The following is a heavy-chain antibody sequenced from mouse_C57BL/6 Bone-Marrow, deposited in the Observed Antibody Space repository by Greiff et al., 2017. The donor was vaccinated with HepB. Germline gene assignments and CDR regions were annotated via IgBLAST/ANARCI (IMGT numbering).Heavy chain of an antibody. J-gene: IGHJ3*01. Sequence: EVKLVESGAELVRPGASVKLSCTASGFNIKDDYMHWVKQRPEQGLEWIGWIDPEHGDTEYASMFQGKATITADTSANTDYLQLSSRTSEDTAVYYCTTAYYSNYVSVLWVAYWGQGTLVTVSA. CDR3: TTAYYSNYVSVLWVAY. CDR1: GFNIKDDY. CDR2: IDPEHGDT. V-gene: IGHV14-4*01. D-gene: IGHD2-5*01.